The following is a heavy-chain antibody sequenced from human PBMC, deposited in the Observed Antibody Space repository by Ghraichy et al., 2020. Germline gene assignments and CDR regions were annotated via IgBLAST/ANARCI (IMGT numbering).Heavy chain of an antibody. CDR3: AKGGYSHAMDV. Sequence: GGSLRLSCAASGFTLRAYWMYWVRQVPGRGLEWVSGINNYGSDTTYADSVKGRFTISRDNAQNTVDLQMSSLRAEDTAGYYCAKGGYSHAMDVWGQGTTVTVSS. CDR1: GFTLRAYW. V-gene: IGHV3-74*01. CDR2: INNYGSDT. J-gene: IGHJ6*02. D-gene: IGHD2-15*01.